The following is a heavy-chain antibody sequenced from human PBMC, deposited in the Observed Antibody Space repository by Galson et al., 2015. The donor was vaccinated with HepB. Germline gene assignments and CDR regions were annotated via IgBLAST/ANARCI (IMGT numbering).Heavy chain of an antibody. CDR3: ARDRRRYYGSGTDAFDI. CDR1: GFTFSSYA. Sequence: SLRLSCAASGFTFSSYAMSWVRQAPGKGLEWVSAISGSGGSTYYADSVKGRFTISRDNSKNTLYLQMNSLRAEDTAVYYCARDRRRYYGSGTDAFDIWGQGTMVTVSS. V-gene: IGHV3-23*01. D-gene: IGHD3-10*01. CDR2: ISGSGGST. J-gene: IGHJ3*02.